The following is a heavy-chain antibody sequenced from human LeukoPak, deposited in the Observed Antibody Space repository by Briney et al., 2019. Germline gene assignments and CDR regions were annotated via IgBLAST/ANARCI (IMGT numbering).Heavy chain of an antibody. J-gene: IGHJ4*02. CDR3: ARDVKTITIFGVVQGDY. CDR2: ISSSSSYI. Sequence: GGSLRLSCAASGFTFSSYSMNWVRQAPGKGLEWVSSISSSSSYIYYADSVKGRFTISRDNAKNSLYLQMNSLRAEDTAVYYCARDVKTITIFGVVQGDYWGQGTLVTVSS. V-gene: IGHV3-21*01. CDR1: GFTFSSYS. D-gene: IGHD3-3*01.